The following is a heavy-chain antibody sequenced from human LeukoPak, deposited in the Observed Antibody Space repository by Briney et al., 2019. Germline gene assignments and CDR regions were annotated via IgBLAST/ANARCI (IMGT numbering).Heavy chain of an antibody. D-gene: IGHD2-15*01. V-gene: IGHV3-21*01. CDR1: XFTFSTYS. CDR2: ISSGGSYI. J-gene: IGHJ4*02. CDR3: AGRGCSDGLCHFDY. Sequence: VKPGESLRLSCTASXFTFSTYSMNWVRQAPGKGLEWVSSISSGGSYIHSSDSAKGRFTISRDNAKNSLYLQMNSLRAEDTAVYYCAGRGCSDGLCHFDYWGQGTLVTVSS.